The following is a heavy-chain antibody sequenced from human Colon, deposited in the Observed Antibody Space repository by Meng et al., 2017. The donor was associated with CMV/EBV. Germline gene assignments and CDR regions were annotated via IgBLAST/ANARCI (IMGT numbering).Heavy chain of an antibody. CDR2: ITQDGKDT. CDR1: GFTFNTYF. J-gene: IGHJ4*02. Sequence: LSCAASGFTFNTYFMHWVRQTPEKGLVWVSRITQDGKDTTYVDSVKGRFTISRDNANNMLYLQMNSLRAEDTAIYYCVRDKDGDSYWGQGTLVTVSS. CDR3: VRDKDGDSY. D-gene: IGHD5-24*01. V-gene: IGHV3-74*03.